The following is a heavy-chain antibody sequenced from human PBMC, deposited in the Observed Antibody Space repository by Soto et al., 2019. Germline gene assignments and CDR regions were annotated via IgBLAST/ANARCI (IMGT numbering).Heavy chain of an antibody. Sequence: GGSLRLSCAASGFTFSSYGMHWVRQAPGKGLEWVAVIWYDGSNKYYADSVKGRFTISRDNSKNTLYLQMNSLRAEDTAVYYCARENLRQDYGDCDKGSRHNWFDPWGQGTLVTVSS. CDR3: ARENLRQDYGDCDKGSRHNWFDP. CDR2: IWYDGSNK. D-gene: IGHD4-17*01. V-gene: IGHV3-33*01. CDR1: GFTFSSYG. J-gene: IGHJ5*02.